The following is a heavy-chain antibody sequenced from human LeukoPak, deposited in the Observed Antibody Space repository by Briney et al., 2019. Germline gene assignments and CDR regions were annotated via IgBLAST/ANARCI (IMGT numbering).Heavy chain of an antibody. V-gene: IGHV3-23*01. CDR3: AKGSEYSSWFDAPFQRFFDY. CDR1: GFTFSSYA. D-gene: IGHD6-6*01. J-gene: IGHJ4*02. Sequence: GGSLRLSCAASGFTFSSYAMSWVRQAPGKGLEWVSAISGSGGSTYCADSVKGRFTISRDNSKNTLYLQMNSLRAEDTAVYYCAKGSEYSSWFDAPFQRFFDYWGQGTLVTVSS. CDR2: ISGSGGST.